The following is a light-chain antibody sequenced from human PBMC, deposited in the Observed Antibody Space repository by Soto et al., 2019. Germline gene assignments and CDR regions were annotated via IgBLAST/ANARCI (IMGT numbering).Light chain of an antibody. V-gene: IGLV1-44*01. CDR3: CSYATVNTFV. J-gene: IGLJ1*01. CDR2: RSS. Sequence: QSVLTQPPSASGTPGQRITISCSGSSSNIGSHSVNWYQQLPGTAPKLLIYRSSQRPSGVPDRFSGSKSGNTASLSISGLQAEDEADYYCCSYATVNTFVFGTGTKLTVL. CDR1: SSNIGSHS.